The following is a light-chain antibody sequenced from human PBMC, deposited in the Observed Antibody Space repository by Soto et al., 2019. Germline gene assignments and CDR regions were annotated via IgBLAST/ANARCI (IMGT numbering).Light chain of an antibody. V-gene: IGLV1-51*01. J-gene: IGLJ1*01. CDR2: DNN. Sequence: QSVLTQPPSVSAAPGQKVTISCSGSSSNIGNNYVSWYQQLPGTAPKLLIYDNNKRPSGIPDRFSDSKSGTSATLGITGLQTGDEADYYCGTWDSSLSAYVFGTGTKVTGL. CDR1: SSNIGNNY. CDR3: GTWDSSLSAYV.